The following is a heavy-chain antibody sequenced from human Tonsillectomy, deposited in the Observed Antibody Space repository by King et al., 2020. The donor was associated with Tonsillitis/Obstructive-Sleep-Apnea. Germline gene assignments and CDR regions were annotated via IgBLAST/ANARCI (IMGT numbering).Heavy chain of an antibody. Sequence: VQLVESGGGLVQPGGSLRLSCVASGFTFSNFWMTWVRQAPGKGLEWVANIKQDGSEKYYVDSVKGRFTISRGNAKNSLYLQMKSLRVEDVAVYFCGRDRVVRSGYTNPMNVWGKGTTVAVSS. CDR2: IKQDGSEK. J-gene: IGHJ6*03. CDR3: GRDRVVRSGYTNPMNV. CDR1: GFTFSNFW. V-gene: IGHV3-7*04. D-gene: IGHD5-12*01.